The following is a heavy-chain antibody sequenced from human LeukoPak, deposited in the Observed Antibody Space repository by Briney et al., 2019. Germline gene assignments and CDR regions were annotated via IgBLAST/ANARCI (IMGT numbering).Heavy chain of an antibody. J-gene: IGHJ4*02. CDR2: IYSGGSA. V-gene: IGHV3-66*01. Sequence: GGSLRLSCAASRFTVSSNYMSWVRQAPGKGLEWVSVIYSGGSAYYADSVKGRFTISRDSSKNTLYLQMNSLRAEDTAVYYCAKGIGGSYFLVDYWGQGTLVTVSS. CDR3: AKGIGGSYFLVDY. CDR1: RFTVSSNY. D-gene: IGHD1-26*01.